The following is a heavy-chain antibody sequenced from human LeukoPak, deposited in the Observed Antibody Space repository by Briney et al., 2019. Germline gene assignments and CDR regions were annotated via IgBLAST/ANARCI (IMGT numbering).Heavy chain of an antibody. CDR3: AKVRYQLLIDY. D-gene: IGHD2-2*01. CDR2: ISNDGSKK. V-gene: IGHV3-30*18. J-gene: IGHJ4*02. CDR1: GFTFSSYG. Sequence: GGSLRLSCAASGFTFSSYGMHWLRQAPGKGLEWVAVISNDGSKKYYGTSVKGRFSISRDNSKNTLYLQMNSLRADDTAVYYCAKVRYQLLIDYWGQGTLVTVSS.